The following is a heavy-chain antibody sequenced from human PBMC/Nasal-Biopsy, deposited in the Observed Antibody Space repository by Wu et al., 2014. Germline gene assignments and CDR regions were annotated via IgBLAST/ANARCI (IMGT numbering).Heavy chain of an antibody. J-gene: IGHJ4*02. CDR1: GGSISSSSHY. CDR2: IYYSGST. Sequence: TLSLTCTVSGGSISSSSHYWGWIRQPPGKGLEWIGSIYYSGSTNYNPSLKSRVTISVDTSQNQFSLRLSSVTAADTAVYYCARRSIAPAGTAGNSSRAFGYWGQGTLVTVSS. CDR3: ARRSIAPAGTAGNSSRAFGY. V-gene: IGHV4-39*01. D-gene: IGHD6-13*01.